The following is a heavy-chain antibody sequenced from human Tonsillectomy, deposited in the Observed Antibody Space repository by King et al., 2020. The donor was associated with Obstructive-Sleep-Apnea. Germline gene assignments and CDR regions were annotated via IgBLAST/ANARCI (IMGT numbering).Heavy chain of an antibody. CDR1: GGSINSYY. CDR3: AREYCSSTSCYYYYGMDV. V-gene: IGHV4-59*01. D-gene: IGHD2-2*01. Sequence: VQLQESGPGLVKPSETLSLTCTVSGGSINSYYWSWIRQPPGKGLEWIGYISNSGSTNYNPSLRSRVTISVDTSKNQFSLRLSSVTAADTAVYYCAREYCSSTSCYYYYGMDVWGQGTTVTVSS. J-gene: IGHJ6*02. CDR2: ISNSGST.